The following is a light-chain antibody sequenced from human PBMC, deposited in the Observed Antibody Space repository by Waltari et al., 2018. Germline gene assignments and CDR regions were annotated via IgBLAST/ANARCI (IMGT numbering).Light chain of an antibody. V-gene: IGLV2-11*01. CDR3: CSYAGSYPPWV. Sequence: QSALTQPRSVSGSPGQSVTISCTGTSSDVGCYNYVSWYQQHPGKAPKLMIYDVSKRPSGVPDHFSGSKSGNTASLTISGLQAEDEADYYCCSYAGSYPPWVFGGGTKLTVL. J-gene: IGLJ3*02. CDR1: SSDVGCYNY. CDR2: DVS.